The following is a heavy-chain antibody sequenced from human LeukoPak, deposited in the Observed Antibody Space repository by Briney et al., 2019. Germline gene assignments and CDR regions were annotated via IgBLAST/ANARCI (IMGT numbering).Heavy chain of an antibody. D-gene: IGHD6-19*01. CDR3: ARDRYSSGWYGSAFDP. CDR1: GFTFSSYT. J-gene: IGHJ5*02. Sequence: PGGSLRLSCAASGFTFSSYTMNWVRQPPGKGLEWVSNIGTSSTTIYYADSVKGRFTISRDNAKNSLYLQMNSLRAEDTAVYYCARDRYSSGWYGSAFDPWGQGTLVTVSS. CDR2: IGTSSTTI. V-gene: IGHV3-48*01.